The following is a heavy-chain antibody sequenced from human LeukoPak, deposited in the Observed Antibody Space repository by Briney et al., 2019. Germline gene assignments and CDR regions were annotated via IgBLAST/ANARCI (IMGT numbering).Heavy chain of an antibody. CDR1: GGSISSSYYY. D-gene: IGHD6-19*01. V-gene: IGHV4-39*07. Sequence: SETLSLTCTVSGGSISSSYYYWGWIRQPPGKGLEWIGTIYYSGSTYYNPSLKSRVTISVDTSKNQFSLKLSSVTAADTAVYYCAAIAVAGYYFDYWGQGTLVTVFS. CDR2: IYYSGST. J-gene: IGHJ4*02. CDR3: AAIAVAGYYFDY.